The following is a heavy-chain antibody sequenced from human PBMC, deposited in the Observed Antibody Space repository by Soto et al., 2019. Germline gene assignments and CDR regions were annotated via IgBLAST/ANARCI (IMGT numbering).Heavy chain of an antibody. Sequence: EVQLLESGGGLVQPGGSLRLSCAASGFTFSSYAMSWVRQAPGKGLEWVSAISGSGGSTYYADSVKGRFTISRDNSKNTLYLQMNSLRAEDTAVYYCAKGGEDIVVVVAANDYWGQGTLVTVSS. V-gene: IGHV3-23*01. J-gene: IGHJ4*02. CDR2: ISGSGGST. D-gene: IGHD2-15*01. CDR3: AKGGEDIVVVVAANDY. CDR1: GFTFSSYA.